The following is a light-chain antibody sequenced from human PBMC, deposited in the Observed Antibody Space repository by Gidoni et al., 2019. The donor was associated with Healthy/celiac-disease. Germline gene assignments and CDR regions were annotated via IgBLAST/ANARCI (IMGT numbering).Light chain of an antibody. CDR3: CSYAGSTNVV. CDR2: DVS. V-gene: IGLV2-11*01. J-gene: IGLJ2*01. CDR1: SSDVGGYNY. Sequence: QSALTQPRSVSGSPGQSVTISCTGTSSDVGGYNYVSWYQQHPGKPPKLMIYDVSKRPSGVPDRFSGSKSGNTASLTISGLQAEDEADYYCCSYAGSTNVVFGGGTKLTVL.